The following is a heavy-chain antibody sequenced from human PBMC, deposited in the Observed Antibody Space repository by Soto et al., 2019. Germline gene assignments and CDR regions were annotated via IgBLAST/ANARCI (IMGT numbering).Heavy chain of an antibody. D-gene: IGHD2-8*01. CDR3: TRGSPTLGYCTNGVCTHFDS. J-gene: IGHJ4*02. CDR1: GGSIRSYY. CDR2: IYYSGST. V-gene: IGHV4-59*01. Sequence: SETLSLTCSVSGGSIRSYYWSWIRQPPGKGLEWIGYIYYSGSTNNNPSLRSRVTISIDTSKNQFSLKLSSVTAADTAVYYCTRGSPTLGYCTNGVCTHFDSWGQGTLVTVSS.